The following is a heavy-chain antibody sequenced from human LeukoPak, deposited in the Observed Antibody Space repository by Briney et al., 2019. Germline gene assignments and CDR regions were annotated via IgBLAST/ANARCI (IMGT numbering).Heavy chain of an antibody. CDR3: AKDLWRDGSSSFDN. V-gene: IGHV1-18*01. CDR2: ISTYNGNS. D-gene: IGHD6-6*01. J-gene: IGHJ4*02. CDR1: GYTFTSYS. Sequence: ASVKVSCKASGYTFTSYSINWVRQAPGQGLEWMGWISTYNGNSNYAQKLQGRVTMTTDTSTSTAYMELRSLSSDVTAMHYCAKDLWRDGSSSFDNWGQGTLVTVSS.